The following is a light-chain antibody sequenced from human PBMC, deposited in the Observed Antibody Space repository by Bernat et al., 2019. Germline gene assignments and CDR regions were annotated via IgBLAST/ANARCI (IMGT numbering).Light chain of an antibody. V-gene: IGKV3-15*01. CDR1: QSVSSK. CDR2: GAS. CDR3: QQYINWPYT. Sequence: EIVMTQSPATLSVSPGERATLSCRASQSVSSKLAWYQQKPGQAPRLLIYGASTRATGIPARFSGSGSGTEFTLTISSLLSEDFAVYYCQQYINWPYTFGQVTKLEIK. J-gene: IGKJ2*01.